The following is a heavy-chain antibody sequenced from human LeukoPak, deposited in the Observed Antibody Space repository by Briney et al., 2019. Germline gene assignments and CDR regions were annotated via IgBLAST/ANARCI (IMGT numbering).Heavy chain of an antibody. CDR1: GFTFSSYS. V-gene: IGHV3-21*01. Sequence: GGSLRLSCAASGFTFSSYSMNWVRQAPGKGLEWVSSISSSSSYIYYADSVKGRFTISRDNAKNSLYLQMNSLRAEDTAVYYCASGPHRRAGNWFDLWGQGTLVTVSS. J-gene: IGHJ5*02. CDR2: ISSSSSYI. CDR3: ASGPHRRAGNWFDL.